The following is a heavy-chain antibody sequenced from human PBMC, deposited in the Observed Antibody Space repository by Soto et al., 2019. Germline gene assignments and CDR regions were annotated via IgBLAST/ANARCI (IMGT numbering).Heavy chain of an antibody. V-gene: IGHV3-43*01. CDR2: ISWDGGST. Sequence: ESGGVVVQPGGSLRLSCAASGFTFDDYTMHWVRQAPGKGLEWVSLISWDGGSTYYADSVKGRFTISRDNSKNSLYLQMNSLRTEDTALYYCAKDMGVVVITEGFDYWGQGTLVTVSS. J-gene: IGHJ4*02. D-gene: IGHD3-22*01. CDR1: GFTFDDYT. CDR3: AKDMGVVVITEGFDY.